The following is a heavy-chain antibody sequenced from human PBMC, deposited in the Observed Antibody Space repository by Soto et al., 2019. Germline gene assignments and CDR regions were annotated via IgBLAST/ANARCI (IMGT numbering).Heavy chain of an antibody. CDR1: GFTFSNYA. CDR2: ISYDGSNK. D-gene: IGHD1-1*01. CDR3: ASPRLSSDGTTPIDY. Sequence: QVQLVESGGGVVQPGRSLRLSCAASGFTFSNYAMHWVRQAPGKGLEWVAVISYDGSNKYYADSVKGRFTVSRDNSKNTLDLQMNSLRAEDTAVYYCASPRLSSDGTTPIDYWGQGTLVTVSS. J-gene: IGHJ4*02. V-gene: IGHV3-30-3*01.